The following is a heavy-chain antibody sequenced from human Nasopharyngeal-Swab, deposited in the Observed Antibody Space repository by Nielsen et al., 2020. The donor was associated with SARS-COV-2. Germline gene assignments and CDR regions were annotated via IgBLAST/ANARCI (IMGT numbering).Heavy chain of an antibody. CDR3: AKPLSGYYYFQH. D-gene: IGHD3-22*01. J-gene: IGHJ1*01. CDR2: ISGSGGST. CDR1: GFTFSGYS. V-gene: IGHV3-23*01. Sequence: GESLKISCAASGFTFSGYSMNWVRQAPGKGLEWVSAISGSGGSTYYADSVKGRFTISRDNSKNTLYLQMNSLRAEDTAVYYCAKPLSGYYYFQHWGQGTLVTVSS.